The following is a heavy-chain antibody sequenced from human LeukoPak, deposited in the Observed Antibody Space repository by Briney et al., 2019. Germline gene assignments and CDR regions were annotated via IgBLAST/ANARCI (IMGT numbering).Heavy chain of an antibody. J-gene: IGHJ4*02. Sequence: PSETLSITCTVSGGSISSSSCSWGWLRQPPGKGLEWIGSIYYSGSTYYNPSLKSRVTISVDTSKNQFSLKLSSVTAADTAVYYCARGWPTHIASYSSGWYGRYYFDYWGQGTLVTVSS. CDR3: ARGWPTHIASYSSGWYGRYYFDY. CDR1: GGSISSSSCS. CDR2: IYYSGST. D-gene: IGHD6-19*01. V-gene: IGHV4-39*01.